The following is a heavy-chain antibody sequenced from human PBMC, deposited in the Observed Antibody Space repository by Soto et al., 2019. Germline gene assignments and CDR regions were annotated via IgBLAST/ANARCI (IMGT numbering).Heavy chain of an antibody. CDR2: INPNSGGT. J-gene: IGHJ5*02. V-gene: IGHV1-2*02. CDR3: ARSRVAGNYWFDP. CDR1: GYTFTGYY. Sequence: GASVKVSCKASGYTFTGYYMHWVRQAPGQGLEWMGWINPNSGGTNYAQKFQGRVTMTRDTSISTAYMELSRLRSDDTAVYYCARSRVAGNYWFDPWGQGTLVTVSS. D-gene: IGHD6-19*01.